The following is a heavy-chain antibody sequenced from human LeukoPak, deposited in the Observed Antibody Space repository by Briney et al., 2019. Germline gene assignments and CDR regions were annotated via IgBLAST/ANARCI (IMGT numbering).Heavy chain of an antibody. Sequence: GGSLRLSCAASGFTFSSYAMSWVRQAPGKGLEWVSSISSSSSYIYYADSVKGRFTISRDNAKNSLYLQMNSLRAEDTAVYYCARGGGSGSYFFDYWGQGTLVTVSS. CDR2: ISSSSSYI. D-gene: IGHD3-10*01. CDR1: GFTFSSYA. J-gene: IGHJ4*02. CDR3: ARGGGSGSYFFDY. V-gene: IGHV3-21*01.